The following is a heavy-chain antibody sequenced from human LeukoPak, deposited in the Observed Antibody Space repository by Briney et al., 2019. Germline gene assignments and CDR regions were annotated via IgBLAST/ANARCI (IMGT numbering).Heavy chain of an antibody. D-gene: IGHD3-10*01. J-gene: IGHJ4*02. CDR3: AKGSSGSYYPFDY. CDR2: ISSSSSYI. V-gene: IGHV3-21*04. Sequence: PGGSLRLSCAASGLTFSSYSMNWVRQAPGKGLEWVSSISSSSSYIYYADSVKGRFTISRDNSKNTLYLQMNSLRAEDTAVYYCAKGSSGSYYPFDYWGQGTLVTVSS. CDR1: GLTFSSYS.